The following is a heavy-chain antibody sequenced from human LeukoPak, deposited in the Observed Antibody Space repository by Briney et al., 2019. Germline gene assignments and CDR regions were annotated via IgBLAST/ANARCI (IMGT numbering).Heavy chain of an antibody. CDR3: TRDNPEGYYFDY. V-gene: IGHV3-49*04. CDR1: GFTFGDYA. D-gene: IGHD1-14*01. CDR2: IRSKAYGGTT. J-gene: IGHJ4*02. Sequence: GGSLRLSCTASGFTFGDYAMSWVRQAPGKGLEWVGFIRSKAYGGTTEYAASVKGRFTISRDDSKSIAYLQMNSLKTEDTAVYYCTRDNPEGYYFDYWGQGTLVTVSS.